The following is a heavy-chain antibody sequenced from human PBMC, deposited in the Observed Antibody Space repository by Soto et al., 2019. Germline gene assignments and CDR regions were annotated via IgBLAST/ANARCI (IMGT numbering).Heavy chain of an antibody. Sequence: DVQLLESGGGLVQPGGSLNLSCVASGFSFNKYAMIWVRQAPGKGQEWVSGITGSGSSIQYTASVKGRFTISRDNSKNTVYLQMDYLRAEDTAMYYCAKDDVSGDGLWLVSAWGQGTPVTVS. CDR2: ITGSGSSI. J-gene: IGHJ5*02. CDR3: AKDDVSGDGLWLVSA. V-gene: IGHV3-23*01. CDR1: GFSFNKYA. D-gene: IGHD2-21*02.